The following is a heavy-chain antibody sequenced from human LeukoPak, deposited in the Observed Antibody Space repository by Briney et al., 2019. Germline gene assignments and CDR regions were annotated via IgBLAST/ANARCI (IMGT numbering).Heavy chain of an antibody. CDR2: ISSDGSNK. CDR1: GFTFSDYY. CDR3: ARTDISGWSRPLDC. Sequence: PGGSLRLSCAASGFTFSDYYMSWIRQAPGKGLEWVAVISSDGSNKYYAGSVEGRFTISRDNYNNTLLLQMNSLRAEDTAVYYCARTDISGWSRPLDCWGQGTLVTVSS. J-gene: IGHJ4*02. D-gene: IGHD6-19*01. V-gene: IGHV3-30-3*01.